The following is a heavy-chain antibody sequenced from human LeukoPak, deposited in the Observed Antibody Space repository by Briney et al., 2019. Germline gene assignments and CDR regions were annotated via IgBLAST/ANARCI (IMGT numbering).Heavy chain of an antibody. J-gene: IGHJ4*02. CDR3: ARAYSSSWGGGFDY. CDR2: ISSSGSTI. D-gene: IGHD6-13*01. CDR1: GFTFSDYY. Sequence: GGTLRLSCAASGFTFSDYYMSWLRQAPGKGLEWVSYISSSGSTIYYADSVKGGFTISRDNAKHSLYLQMNSLRAEDTAVYYCARAYSSSWGGGFDYWGQGTLVTVSS. V-gene: IGHV3-11*04.